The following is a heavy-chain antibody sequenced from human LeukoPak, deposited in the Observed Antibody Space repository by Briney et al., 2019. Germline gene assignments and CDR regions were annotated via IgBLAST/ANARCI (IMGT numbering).Heavy chain of an antibody. Sequence: SETLSLTCAVSGGSFSGYYWSWIRQPPGKGLEWIGEINHSGSTNYNPPLQSRLTISVEKSKNKFSLQLSSVTAADTAVYYCARSRPAILELLLFTYYMDVWGKGTTVTVSS. CDR1: GGSFSGYY. CDR2: INHSGST. V-gene: IGHV4-34*01. CDR3: ARSRPAILELLLFTYYMDV. D-gene: IGHD3-3*01. J-gene: IGHJ6*03.